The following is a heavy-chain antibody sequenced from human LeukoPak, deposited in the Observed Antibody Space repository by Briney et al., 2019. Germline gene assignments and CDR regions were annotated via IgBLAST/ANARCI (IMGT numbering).Heavy chain of an antibody. CDR2: IHPNSGAT. CDR3: ARDIVVVSNTRGFDY. V-gene: IGHV1-2*02. CDR1: GYTFTGYY. D-gene: IGHD2-21*01. Sequence: GASVKVSCKASGYTFTGYYMHWVRQAPGQGLEWMGWIHPNSGATKFAEKFQGRLTLTRDTSITTVYMELSRLNSDDTAVYHCARDIVVVSNTRGFDYWGQGTLVTVSS. J-gene: IGHJ4*02.